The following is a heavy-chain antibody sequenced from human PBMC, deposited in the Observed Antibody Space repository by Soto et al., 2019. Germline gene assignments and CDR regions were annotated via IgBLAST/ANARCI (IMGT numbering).Heavy chain of an antibody. D-gene: IGHD6-13*01. CDR2: ISWNSGSI. J-gene: IGHJ4*02. V-gene: IGHV3-9*01. CDR1: GFTFDDYA. Sequence: GGSLSLSCAASGFTFDDYAMHWVRQAPGKGLEWVSGISWNSGSIGYADSVKGRFTISRDNAKNSLYLQMTSLRAEDTALYYCAKGQSYSSSWPVDSWGQGTLVTVSS. CDR3: AKGQSYSSSWPVDS.